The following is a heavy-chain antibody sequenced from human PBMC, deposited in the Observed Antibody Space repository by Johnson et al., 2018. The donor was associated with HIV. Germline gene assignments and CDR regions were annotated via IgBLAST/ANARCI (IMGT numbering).Heavy chain of an antibody. CDR1: GFTFSSYG. CDR2: ISYDGSNK. CDR3: ARVAPAHDAFDI. J-gene: IGHJ3*02. V-gene: IGHV3-30*03. D-gene: IGHD2-2*01. Sequence: QVLLVESGGGVVQPGRSLRLSCAASGFTFSSYGMHWVRQAPGKGLEWVAVISYDGSNKYYADSVKGRFTISRDNSKNTLYLQMNSLRAEDTAVYYCARVAPAHDAFDIWGQGTMVTVSS.